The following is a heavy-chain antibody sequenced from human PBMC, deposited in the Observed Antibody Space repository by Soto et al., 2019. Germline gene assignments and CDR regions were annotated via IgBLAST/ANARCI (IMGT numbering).Heavy chain of an antibody. CDR1: VKSFTSYD. D-gene: IGHD3-10*01. J-gene: IGHJ4*02. Sequence: SVNGSRKPSVKSFTSYDSNRLRLDTRHGLEWMGWINPNSGNIGYAQKFQGRVTMTRDTAIRTAYMEVSRLRSDDTAVYYCARGRASGSYYRLDYWGQGTLVTVSS. V-gene: IGHV1-8*01. CDR3: ARGRASGSYYRLDY. CDR2: INPNSGNI.